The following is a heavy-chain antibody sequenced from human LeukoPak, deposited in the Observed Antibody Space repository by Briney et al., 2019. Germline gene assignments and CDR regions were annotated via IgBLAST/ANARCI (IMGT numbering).Heavy chain of an antibody. CDR3: ARDAGGGYSYGTVYGMDV. CDR2: IYSGGST. Sequence: GGSLRLSCASSGFTVSSNYMSWVRQAPGQGLEWVSVIYSGGSTYYAESVKGRFTISRDNSKNTLYLQMNSLRAEDTAVYYCARDAGGGYSYGTVYGMDVWGQGTTVTVSS. CDR1: GFTVSSNY. V-gene: IGHV3-66*01. D-gene: IGHD5-18*01. J-gene: IGHJ6*02.